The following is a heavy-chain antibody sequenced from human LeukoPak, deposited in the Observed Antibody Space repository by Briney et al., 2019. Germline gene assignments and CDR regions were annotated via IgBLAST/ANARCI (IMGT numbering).Heavy chain of an antibody. Sequence: ASVKVSCKASGVTFTSYAISSLRHAPGQGLEWMGELIPMFGTAKYAQKFQGRVTITAEESTSTAYMELSSLRSEETAVYYYARGGHFAIFGVPQGLFDPWGQVTLVTVPS. CDR1: GVTFTSYA. J-gene: IGHJ5*02. D-gene: IGHD3-3*01. CDR2: LIPMFGTA. CDR3: ARGGHFAIFGVPQGLFDP. V-gene: IGHV1-69*01.